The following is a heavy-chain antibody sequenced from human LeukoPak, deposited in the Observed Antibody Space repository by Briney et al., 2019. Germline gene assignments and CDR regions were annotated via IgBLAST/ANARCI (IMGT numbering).Heavy chain of an antibody. CDR2: ISAYNGNT. CDR3: ARDLGDFDFWSGYYTGGY. Sequence: ASVKVSCKASGYTFTSYGISWVRQAPGQGLEWMGWISAYNGNTNYAQKLQGRVTMTTDTSTSTAYMELRSLRSDDTAVYYCARDLGDFDFWSGYYTGGYWGQGTLVTVSS. V-gene: IGHV1-18*01. D-gene: IGHD3-3*01. J-gene: IGHJ4*02. CDR1: GYTFTSYG.